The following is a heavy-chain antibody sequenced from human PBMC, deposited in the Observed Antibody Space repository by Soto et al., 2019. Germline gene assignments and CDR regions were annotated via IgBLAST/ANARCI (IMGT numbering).Heavy chain of an antibody. CDR3: ARVEWIQLWFVGNWFDP. CDR2: ISAYNGNT. CDR1: GYIFTSYG. Sequence: ASVKVSCKASGYIFTSYGISWVRQAPGQGLEWMGWISAYNGNTNYAQKLQGRVTMTTDTSTSTAYMELRSLRSDDTAVYYCARVEWIQLWFVGNWFDPWGQGTLVTVSS. J-gene: IGHJ5*02. D-gene: IGHD5-18*01. V-gene: IGHV1-18*01.